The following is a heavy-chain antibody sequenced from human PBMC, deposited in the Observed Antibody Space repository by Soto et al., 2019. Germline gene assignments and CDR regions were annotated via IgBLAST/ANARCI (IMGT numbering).Heavy chain of an antibody. J-gene: IGHJ4*02. D-gene: IGHD3-3*01. Sequence: GGSLRLSCAASGFTFSSYGMHWVRQAPGKGMEWVAVISYDGSNKYYADSVKGRFTISRDNSKNTLYLQMNSLRAEDTAVYYCAKDLVLYAYYDFWSGRFDYWGQGTLVTVSS. CDR1: GFTFSSYG. V-gene: IGHV3-30*18. CDR3: AKDLVLYAYYDFWSGRFDY. CDR2: ISYDGSNK.